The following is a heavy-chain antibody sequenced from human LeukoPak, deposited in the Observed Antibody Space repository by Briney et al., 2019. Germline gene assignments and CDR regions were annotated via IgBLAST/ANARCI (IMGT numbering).Heavy chain of an antibody. CDR3: ARGPVY. CDR1: GGSFSGYY. V-gene: IGHV4-34*01. J-gene: IGHJ4*02. CDR2: INHSGST. Sequence: SETLSLTCAVYGGSFSGYYWSWIRQPPGKGLEWIGEINHSGSTNYNPSLKSRVTISVDTSKNQFSLKLSSVTAADTAVYYCARGPVYWGQGTLVTVPS.